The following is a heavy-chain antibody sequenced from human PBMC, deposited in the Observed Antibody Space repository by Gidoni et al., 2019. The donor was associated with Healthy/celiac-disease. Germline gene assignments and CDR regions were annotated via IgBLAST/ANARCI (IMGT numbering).Heavy chain of an antibody. CDR3: ARGATMIVVVPRSWFDP. J-gene: IGHJ5*02. D-gene: IGHD3-22*01. CDR2: IKQDGSEK. CDR1: GFTFSSYW. Sequence: EVQLVESGGGLVQPGGSLRLSCSASGFTFSSYWMSWVRQAPGKGLEWVANIKQDGSEKYYVDSVKGRFTISRDNAKNSLYLQMNSLRAEDTAVYYCARGATMIVVVPRSWFDPWGQGTLVTVSS. V-gene: IGHV3-7*01.